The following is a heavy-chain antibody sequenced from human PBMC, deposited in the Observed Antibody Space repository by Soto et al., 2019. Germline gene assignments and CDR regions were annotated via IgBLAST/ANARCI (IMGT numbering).Heavy chain of an antibody. Sequence: PGGSLRLSCAASGFTFSSFAMHWVRQAPGKGLEWVAIVSYDGGTKYYADSVKGRFTISRDNSKNTLYLQMNSLRTEDTAVYYCARDEAGYADWGQGTLVTVSS. V-gene: IGHV3-30*03. CDR3: ARDEAGYAD. J-gene: IGHJ4*02. D-gene: IGHD2-2*01. CDR2: VSYDGGTK. CDR1: GFTFSSFA.